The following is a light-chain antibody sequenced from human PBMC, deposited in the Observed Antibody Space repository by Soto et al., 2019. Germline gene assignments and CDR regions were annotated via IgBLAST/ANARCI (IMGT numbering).Light chain of an antibody. CDR3: QPFVLSPT. J-gene: IGKJ4*01. CDR1: QTISSTF. V-gene: IGKV3-20*01. Sequence: IVLSMSPGTLSLYTGERATLSCRASQTISSTFLAWYRQRPGQAPRLLIYGASSRATGIPDRFSGSGSGTDFTLTISRLEPEDFAVYYCQPFVLSPTFGGGTKVDI. CDR2: GAS.